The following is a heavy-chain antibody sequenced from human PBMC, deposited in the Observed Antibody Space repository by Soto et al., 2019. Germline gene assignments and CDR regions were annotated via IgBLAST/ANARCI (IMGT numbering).Heavy chain of an antibody. CDR1: GGSFSSGGYY. J-gene: IGHJ6*03. Sequence: QVQLQESGPGLVKPSQTLCLTCTVSGGSFSSGGYYWSWIRQHPGKGLEWIGCIYYSGSTYYNQSLKSRITMSVDTSTIQFSQKLGSMTAADTAVYYCAASYYTHCVSYPRIYRYYMDVWGKGTTVTVSS. CDR3: AASYYTHCVSYPRIYRYYMDV. D-gene: IGHD3-3*01. V-gene: IGHV4-31*03. CDR2: IYYSGST.